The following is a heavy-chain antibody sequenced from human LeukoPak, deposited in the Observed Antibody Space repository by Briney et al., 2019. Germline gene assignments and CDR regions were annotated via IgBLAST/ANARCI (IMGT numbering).Heavy chain of an antibody. CDR3: AREGGISSWNNWFDP. Sequence: PSETLSLTCTVSGGSIGSSSYYWSWIRQPPWKGLEWIGYIYYSGSTNYNPSLKSRVTISVDTSKNQFSLKLSSVTAADTAVYYCAREGGISSWNNWFDPWGQGTLVTVSS. V-gene: IGHV4-61*01. D-gene: IGHD6-13*01. J-gene: IGHJ5*02. CDR1: GGSIGSSSYY. CDR2: IYYSGST.